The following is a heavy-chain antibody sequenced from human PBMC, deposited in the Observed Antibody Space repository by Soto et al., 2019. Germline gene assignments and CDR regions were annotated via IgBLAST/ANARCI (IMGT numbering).Heavy chain of an antibody. J-gene: IGHJ4*02. D-gene: IGHD3-10*01. CDR2: VYNSGNT. CDR1: GGSIDTYY. Sequence: PSETLSLTCTVSGGSIDTYYCSWFRQPPGKGLEWIGHVYNSGNTEYNPSLKSRVTISIDTSRSQFSLKLNSVTAADTAVYYCVRLDYGDSGFCGQGTLVTVSS. CDR3: VRLDYGDSGF. V-gene: IGHV4-59*01.